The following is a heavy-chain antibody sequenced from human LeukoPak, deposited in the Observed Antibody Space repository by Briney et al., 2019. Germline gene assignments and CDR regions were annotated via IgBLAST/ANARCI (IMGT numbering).Heavy chain of an antibody. CDR1: GGSIISGGYS. CDR3: AREGNDYGDYHDAFDI. CDR2: IYHSGST. Sequence: PSQTLSLTCAVSGGSIISGGYSWSWIRQPPGKGLEWIGYIYHSGSTYYNPSLKSRVTISVDRSKNQFSLKLSSVTAADTAVYYCAREGNDYGDYHDAFDIWGQGTMVTVSS. V-gene: IGHV4-30-2*01. J-gene: IGHJ3*02. D-gene: IGHD4-17*01.